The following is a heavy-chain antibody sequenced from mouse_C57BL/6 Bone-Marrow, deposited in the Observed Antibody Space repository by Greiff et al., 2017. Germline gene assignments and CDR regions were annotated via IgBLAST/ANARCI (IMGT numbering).Heavy chain of an antibody. V-gene: IGHV14-4*01. D-gene: IGHD2-14*01. Sequence: VQLQQSGAELVRPGASVKLSCTASGFNIKDDYMHWVKQRPEQGLELIGWIDPENGDTEYASKFQGKATITADTSSNTAYLQLSSLTSEDTAVYYCTTAGPLLKDAMDYWGQGTSVTVSS. CDR2: IDPENGDT. CDR1: GFNIKDDY. CDR3: TTAGPLLKDAMDY. J-gene: IGHJ4*01.